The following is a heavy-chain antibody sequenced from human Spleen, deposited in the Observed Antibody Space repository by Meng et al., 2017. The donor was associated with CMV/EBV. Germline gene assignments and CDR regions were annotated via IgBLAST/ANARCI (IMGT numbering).Heavy chain of an antibody. Sequence: SVSSGSFFWSWIRQPPGKGLDWIGYMYYNSDTNYNPSLKSRVTISIDPSKNLFSLKVSSVTAADTAVYYCARIRSGWGSTPGPIDYWGQGTLVTVSS. D-gene: IGHD7-27*01. CDR2: MYYNSDT. J-gene: IGHJ4*02. V-gene: IGHV4-61*01. CDR1: SVSSGSFF. CDR3: ARIRSGWGSTPGPIDY.